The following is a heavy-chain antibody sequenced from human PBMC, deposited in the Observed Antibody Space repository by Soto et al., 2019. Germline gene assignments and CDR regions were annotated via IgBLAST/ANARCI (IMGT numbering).Heavy chain of an antibody. Sequence: QVQLVQSGAEVKKPGASVKVSCKASGYTFRSYGISWVRQAPGQGLEWMGWISAYNGNTNYAQKLQGRVTMTTDTSTSTAYTELRSLRSDDTAVYYCARGPNYDILTGNYDGMDVWGQGTTVTVSS. J-gene: IGHJ6*02. CDR2: ISAYNGNT. D-gene: IGHD3-9*01. CDR3: ARGPNYDILTGNYDGMDV. V-gene: IGHV1-18*01. CDR1: GYTFRSYG.